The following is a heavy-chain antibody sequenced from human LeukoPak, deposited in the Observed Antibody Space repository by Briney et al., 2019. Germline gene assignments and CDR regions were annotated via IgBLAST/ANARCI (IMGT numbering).Heavy chain of an antibody. D-gene: IGHD2-21*01. V-gene: IGHV3-21*01. Sequence: GGSLRLSCAASRFTFSSYSMNWVRQAPGKGLEWVSSISSSGSYIYYADSVKGRFTISRDNAKNSLYVQMNSLRAEDTAVYYCARALYRQHIVVVNAKNYWYFDLWGRGTLVTVSS. CDR1: RFTFSSYS. J-gene: IGHJ2*01. CDR3: ARALYRQHIVVVNAKNYWYFDL. CDR2: ISSSGSYI.